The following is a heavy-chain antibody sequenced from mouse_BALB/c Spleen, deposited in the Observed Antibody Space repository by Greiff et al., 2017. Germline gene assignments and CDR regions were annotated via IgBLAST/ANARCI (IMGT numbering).Heavy chain of an antibody. J-gene: IGHJ4*01. V-gene: IGHV5-6*02. CDR2: LSSGGSHT. Sequence: EVKLVESGGDLVKPGGSLKLSCEASGFTFSSYGMSWVRPTPDKRLAWVATLSSGGSHTYYQDSVKGRFTISRDNAKNTRYRQMSSLKSEDTAMYYCTRREDGYQVCYARDYWGQGTSVTVSS. CDR3: TRREDGYQVCYARDY. CDR1: GFTFSSYG. D-gene: IGHD2-3*01.